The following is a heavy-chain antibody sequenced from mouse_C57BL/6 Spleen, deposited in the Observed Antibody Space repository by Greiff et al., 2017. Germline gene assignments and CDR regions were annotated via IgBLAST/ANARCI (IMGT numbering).Heavy chain of an antibody. CDR2: IYPGNSDT. D-gene: IGHD2-12*01. CDR3: AICYDDGGFAY. Sequence: DVKLVESGTVLARPGASVKMSCKTSGYTFTSYWMHWVKQRPGQGLEWIGAIYPGNSDTSYNQKFKGKARLTAVTSASTAYMELSSLTNEDSAVYYCAICYDDGGFAYWGQGTLVTVSA. V-gene: IGHV1-5*01. CDR1: GYTFTSYW. J-gene: IGHJ3*01.